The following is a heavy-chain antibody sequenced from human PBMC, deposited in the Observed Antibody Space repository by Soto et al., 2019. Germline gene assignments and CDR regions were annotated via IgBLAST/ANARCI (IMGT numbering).Heavy chain of an antibody. CDR3: ASRRRTLKMSSCYASEP. V-gene: IGHV1-18*01. CDR2: ISGYKGDT. Sequence: QVQLVQSGAEVKKPGASVKVSCKASGYTFANYGISWVRQAPGHGLEWIGWISGYKGDTDYAQNLQGRVTMTTDTATNTAYMELRSLRPDDTARSSCASRRRTLKMSSCYASEPWGQVALITFAS. J-gene: IGHJ5*01. D-gene: IGHD2-2*01. CDR1: GYTFANYG.